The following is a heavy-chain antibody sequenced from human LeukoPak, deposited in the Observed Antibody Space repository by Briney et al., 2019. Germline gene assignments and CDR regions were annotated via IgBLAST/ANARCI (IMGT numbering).Heavy chain of an antibody. J-gene: IGHJ6*03. CDR2: IIPIFGTA. CDR1: GGTFSSYA. Sequence: WASVKVSCKASGGTFSSYAISWVRQAPGQGLEWMGGIIPIFGTANYAQKFQGRVTITADKSTSTAYMELSSLRSEDTAVYYCAREGNYYGSGPDYYYYYYMDVWGKGTTVTVSS. D-gene: IGHD3-10*01. V-gene: IGHV1-69*06. CDR3: AREGNYYGSGPDYYYYYYMDV.